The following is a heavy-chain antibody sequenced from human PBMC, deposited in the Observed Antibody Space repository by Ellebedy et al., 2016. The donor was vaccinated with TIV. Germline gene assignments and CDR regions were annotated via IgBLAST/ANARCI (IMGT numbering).Heavy chain of an antibody. J-gene: IGHJ3*02. D-gene: IGHD5-18*01. Sequence: PGGSLRLSCAASGFTFSSYWMSWVRQAPGKGLESVANIKQDGSEKYYVDSVKGRFTISRDNAKNSLYLQMNSLRAEDTAVYYCARDPDTNAFDIWGQGTMVTVSS. CDR2: IKQDGSEK. CDR1: GFTFSSYW. CDR3: ARDPDTNAFDI. V-gene: IGHV3-7*01.